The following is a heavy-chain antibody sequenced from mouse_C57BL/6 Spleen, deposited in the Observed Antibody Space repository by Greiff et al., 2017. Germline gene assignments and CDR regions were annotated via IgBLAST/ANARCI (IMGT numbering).Heavy chain of an antibody. D-gene: IGHD1-1*01. J-gene: IGHJ4*01. Sequence: EVHLVESGPGLVKPSQSLSLTCSVTGYSITSGYYWNWIRQFPGNKLEWMGYISYDGSNNYNPSLKNRISITRDTSKNQFFLKLNSVTTEDTATYYCARDDYYGSSYDYAMDYWGQGTSVTVSS. CDR1: GYSITSGYY. CDR2: ISYDGSN. V-gene: IGHV3-6*01. CDR3: ARDDYYGSSYDYAMDY.